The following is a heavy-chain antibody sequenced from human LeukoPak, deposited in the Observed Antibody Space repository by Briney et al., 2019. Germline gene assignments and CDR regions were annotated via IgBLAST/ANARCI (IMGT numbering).Heavy chain of an antibody. J-gene: IGHJ3*02. CDR2: IIPIFGTA. Sequence: SVKVSCKASGGTFSSYAISWVRQAPGQGLEWMGGIIPIFGTANYAQKFQGRVTITTDESTSTAYMELSSLRSEDTAVYYCARDPGIAVAPGAFDIWGQGTMVTVSS. D-gene: IGHD6-19*01. CDR1: GGTFSSYA. V-gene: IGHV1-69*05. CDR3: ARDPGIAVAPGAFDI.